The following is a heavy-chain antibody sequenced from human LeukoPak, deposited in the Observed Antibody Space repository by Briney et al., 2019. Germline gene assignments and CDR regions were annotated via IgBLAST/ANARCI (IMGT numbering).Heavy chain of an antibody. CDR1: GFTFSSYA. V-gene: IGHV3-30-3*01. Sequence: GRSLRLSCAASGFTFSSYAMHWVRQAPGKGLEWVAVISYDGSNKYYANSVKGRFTISRDNSKNTLYLQMNSLRAEDTAAYYCARGDPYCGGDCSSDYWGQGTLVTVSS. CDR3: ARGDPYCGGDCSSDY. CDR2: ISYDGSNK. D-gene: IGHD2-21*02. J-gene: IGHJ4*02.